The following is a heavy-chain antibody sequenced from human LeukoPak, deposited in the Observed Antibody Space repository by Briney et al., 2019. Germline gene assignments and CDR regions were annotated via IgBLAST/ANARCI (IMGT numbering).Heavy chain of an antibody. CDR2: IYYSGST. D-gene: IGHD3-22*01. J-gene: IGHJ4*02. CDR3: AREVHYYDSSGYPKYYFDY. CDR1: GGSFSSYY. V-gene: IGHV4-39*07. Sequence: SETLSLTCAVYGGSFSSYYWGWIRQPPGKGLEWIGSIYYSGSTYYNPSLKSRVTISVDTSKNQFSLKLSSVTAADTAVYYCAREVHYYDSSGYPKYYFDYWGQGTLVTVSS.